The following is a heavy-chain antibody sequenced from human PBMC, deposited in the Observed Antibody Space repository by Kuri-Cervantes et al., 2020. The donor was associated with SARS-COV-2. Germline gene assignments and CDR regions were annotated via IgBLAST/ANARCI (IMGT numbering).Heavy chain of an antibody. J-gene: IGHJ4*02. CDR3: ATAGPTQQLVVGGFDY. V-gene: IGHV1-18*01. Sequence: ASVKVSCKPSGYTFTNYGITWVRQVSGQGLEWMGWISPYNGNTKYAQKFQGRVTMTADTSTSTVYMELRTLRSDDTAVYYCATAGPTQQLVVGGFDYWGQGTLVTVSS. D-gene: IGHD6-13*01. CDR1: GYTFTNYG. CDR2: ISPYNGNT.